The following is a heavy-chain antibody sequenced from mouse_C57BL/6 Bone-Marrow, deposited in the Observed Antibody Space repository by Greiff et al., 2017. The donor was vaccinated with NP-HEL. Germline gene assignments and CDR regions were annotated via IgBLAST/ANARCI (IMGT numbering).Heavy chain of an antibody. J-gene: IGHJ3*01. CDR3: ARGGSSGYRLAY. CDR1: GYTFTSYW. Sequence: QVQLQQPGAELVRPGSSVKLSCKASGYTFTSYWMDWVKQRPGQGLEWIGNIYPSDSETHYNQKFKDKATLTVDKSSSTAYMQLSSLTSEDSAVYYCARGGSSGYRLAYWGQGTLVTVSA. CDR2: IYPSDSET. V-gene: IGHV1-61*01. D-gene: IGHD3-2*02.